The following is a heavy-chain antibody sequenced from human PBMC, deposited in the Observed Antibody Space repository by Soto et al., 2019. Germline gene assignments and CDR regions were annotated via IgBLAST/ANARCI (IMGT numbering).Heavy chain of an antibody. CDR2: IDYSGGI. CDR3: ARDLDTSMVTGAFDI. CDR1: TGSISTYI. Sequence: SETLSLTCTVSTGSISTYICSWIRQPPGKGLEWIGYIDYSGGINYNPSLKSRVTISVDTSKNQFSLKLRSVTAADTAVYYCARDLDTSMVTGAFDIWGQGTMVTVSS. J-gene: IGHJ3*02. D-gene: IGHD5-18*01. V-gene: IGHV4-59*01.